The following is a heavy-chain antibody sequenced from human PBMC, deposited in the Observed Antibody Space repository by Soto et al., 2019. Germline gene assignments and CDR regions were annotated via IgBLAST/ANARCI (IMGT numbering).Heavy chain of an antibody. CDR1: GGSLSSYY. Sequence: SETLSLTCTVSGGSLSSYYWSWIRQPPGKGLEWIGYIYYSGSTNSNPSLKSRVTISVDRSKNQFSLKLSSVTAADTAVYSCARDLRGAGYSGYDFIWFDPWGQGTLVTVSS. V-gene: IGHV4-59*01. CDR3: ARDLRGAGYSGYDFIWFDP. J-gene: IGHJ5*02. D-gene: IGHD5-12*01. CDR2: IYYSGST.